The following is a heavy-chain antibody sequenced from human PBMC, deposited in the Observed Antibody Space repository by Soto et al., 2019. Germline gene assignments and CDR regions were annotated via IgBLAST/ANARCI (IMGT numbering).Heavy chain of an antibody. D-gene: IGHD3-3*01. Sequence: ASVKVSCKASGYTFTAYGISWVRQAPGQGLEWMGWISVYNGNTNYAQKLQGRVTMTTDTSTSTAYMELRSLRSDDTAVYYCARVFVFCSLYQPPFDYWGQENLVTVSA. J-gene: IGHJ4*02. V-gene: IGHV1-18*01. CDR2: ISVYNGNT. CDR1: GYTFTAYG. CDR3: ARVFVFCSLYQPPFDY.